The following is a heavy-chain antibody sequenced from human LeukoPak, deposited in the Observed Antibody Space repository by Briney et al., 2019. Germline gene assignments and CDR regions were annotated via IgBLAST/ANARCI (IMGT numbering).Heavy chain of an antibody. J-gene: IGHJ4*02. CDR1: GDSISNYY. CDR2: IYYRGST. CDR3: ARVQSGYSYGPFDY. V-gene: IGHV4-59*01. Sequence: SETPSLTCTVSGDSISNYYWTWMRQPPGKRVEWIGYIYYRGSTNYNPSLKSRVTISVDTSKNQFSLKLSSVTAADTAVYYCARVQSGYSYGPFDYWGQGTLVTVSS. D-gene: IGHD5-18*01.